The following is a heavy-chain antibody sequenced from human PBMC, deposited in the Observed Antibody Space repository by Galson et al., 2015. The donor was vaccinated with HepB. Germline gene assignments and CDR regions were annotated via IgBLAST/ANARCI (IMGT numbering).Heavy chain of an antibody. CDR3: ARGALPIVVVPAASTFDY. D-gene: IGHD2-2*01. CDR2: IIPILGIA. V-gene: IGHV1-69*10. CDR1: GGTFSSYA. Sequence: SVKVSCKASGGTFSSYAISWVRQAPGQGLEWMGGIIPILGIANYAQKFQGRVTITADKSTSTAYMELSSLRSEDTAVYYCARGALPIVVVPAASTFDYWGQGTLVTVSS. J-gene: IGHJ4*02.